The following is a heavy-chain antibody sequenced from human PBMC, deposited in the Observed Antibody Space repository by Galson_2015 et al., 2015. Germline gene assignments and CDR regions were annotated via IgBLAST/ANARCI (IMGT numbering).Heavy chain of an antibody. J-gene: IGHJ4*02. CDR2: INPSGGSI. CDR3: ARDDGVLGYCSGGSCREGY. V-gene: IGHV1-46*01. CDR1: GYTFTRYY. D-gene: IGHD2-15*01. Sequence: SVKVSCKASGYTFTRYYMHWVRQAPGQGLEWMGIINPSGGSISYAQKFQGRVTMTRDTSTSTVYMELSSLRSEDTAVYYCARDDGVLGYCSGGSCREGYWGQGTLVTVSS.